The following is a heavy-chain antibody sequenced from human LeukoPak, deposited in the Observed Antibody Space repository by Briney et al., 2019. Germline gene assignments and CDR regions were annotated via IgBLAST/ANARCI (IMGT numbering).Heavy chain of an antibody. V-gene: IGHV1-2*02. CDR2: INPNSGGT. D-gene: IGHD5-12*01. CDR3: ASGQMSGYDYYFDY. CDR1: GYTFTGSY. Sequence: GASVKVSCKASGYTFTGSYMHWVRQAPGQGLEWMGWINPNSGGTNYAQKFQGRGTMTRDTSISTAYMELSMLRSDDTAVYYCASGQMSGYDYYFDYWGQGTLVAVSS. J-gene: IGHJ4*02.